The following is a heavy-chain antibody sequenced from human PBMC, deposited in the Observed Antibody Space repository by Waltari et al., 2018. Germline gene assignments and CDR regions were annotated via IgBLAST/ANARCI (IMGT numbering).Heavy chain of an antibody. D-gene: IGHD3-16*01. J-gene: IGHJ4*02. CDR3: ATEGGYYYDY. CDR2: YDHEDGET. CDR1: GYTLPELS. Sequence: QVQLVPSGAEVKKPGAPVKVPRKVSGYTLPELSMHWERPAPGKGLGWKGGYDHEDGETIYAQKYQGRVTMTEDTSTDTAYMELGSLRSEDTAVYYCATEGGYYYDYWGQGTLVTVSS. V-gene: IGHV1-24*01.